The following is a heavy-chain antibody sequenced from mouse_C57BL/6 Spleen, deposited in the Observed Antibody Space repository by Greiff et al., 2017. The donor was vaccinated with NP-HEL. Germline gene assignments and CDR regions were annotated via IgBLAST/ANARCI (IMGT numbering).Heavy chain of an antibody. D-gene: IGHD1-1*01. CDR3: ARGWDTTVVFDY. CDR1: GYTFTSYW. Sequence: VQLQQSGAELVMPGASVKLSCKASGYTFTSYWMHWVKQRPGQGLEWIGEIDPSDSYTNYNQKFKGKSTLTVDKSSSTAYMQLSSLTSEDSAVYYCARGWDTTVVFDYWGQGTTLTVSS. J-gene: IGHJ2*01. V-gene: IGHV1-69*01. CDR2: IDPSDSYT.